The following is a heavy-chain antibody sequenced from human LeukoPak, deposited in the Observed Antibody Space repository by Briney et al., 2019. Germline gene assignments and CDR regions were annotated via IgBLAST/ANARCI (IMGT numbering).Heavy chain of an antibody. D-gene: IGHD3-22*01. CDR1: GYTFTGYY. Sequence: ASVKVSCKASGYTFTGYYMRWVRQAPGQGLEWMGWFNPDSGGTNYAQKFQGRVTMTRNTSISTAYMELSRLRSDDTAVYYCARGDYYDSSVYYYDWGQGTLVTVSS. CDR3: ARGDYYDSSVYYYD. V-gene: IGHV1-2*02. J-gene: IGHJ4*02. CDR2: FNPDSGGT.